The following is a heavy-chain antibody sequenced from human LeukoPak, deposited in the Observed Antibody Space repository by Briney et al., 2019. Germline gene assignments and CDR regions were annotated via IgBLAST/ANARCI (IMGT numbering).Heavy chain of an antibody. D-gene: IGHD4-17*01. J-gene: IGHJ4*02. CDR2: VNPSGGST. Sequence: GASVKVSCKASGYTFTSYYMHWVRQAPGQGLEWMGIVNPSGGSTSYAQKFQGRVTMTRDTTTSTVYMELSSLRSEDTAVYYCARDRQDYVNFDYWGQGTLVTVSS. CDR1: GYTFTSYY. CDR3: ARDRQDYVNFDY. V-gene: IGHV1-46*03.